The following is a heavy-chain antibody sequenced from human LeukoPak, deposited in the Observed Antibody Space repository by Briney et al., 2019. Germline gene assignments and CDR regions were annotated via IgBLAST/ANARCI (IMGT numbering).Heavy chain of an antibody. CDR3: ARDLIPSDYGVHGDSTFDY. J-gene: IGHJ4*02. Sequence: ASVKVSCKASGYTFTSYGISWVRQAPGQGLEWMGWISAYNGNTNYAQKLQGRVTMTTDTSTSTAYMELRSLRSDDTAVYYCARDLIPSDYGVHGDSTFDYWGQGTLVTVSS. CDR2: ISAYNGNT. CDR1: GYTFTSYG. D-gene: IGHD4-17*01. V-gene: IGHV1-18*01.